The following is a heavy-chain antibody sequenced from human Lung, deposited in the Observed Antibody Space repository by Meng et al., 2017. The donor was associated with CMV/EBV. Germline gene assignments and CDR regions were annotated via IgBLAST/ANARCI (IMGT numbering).Heavy chain of an antibody. J-gene: IGHJ3*01. Sequence: SVXVSXXASGYRLSELSMHWVRQAPGKGLEWMGGFDREDGKTIYAQKFQGRVTMTEDTSTDTAYMDLSSLRSEDTAVYYCAIFGLVGGLDAFDVWGQGTMVTVSS. CDR2: FDREDGKT. CDR1: GYRLSELS. D-gene: IGHD3/OR15-3a*01. V-gene: IGHV1-24*01. CDR3: AIFGLVGGLDAFDV.